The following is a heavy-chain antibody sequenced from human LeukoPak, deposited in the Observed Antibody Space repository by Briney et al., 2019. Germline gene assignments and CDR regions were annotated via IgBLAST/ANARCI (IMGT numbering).Heavy chain of an antibody. D-gene: IGHD3-22*01. CDR2: IRGDGRAT. V-gene: IGHV3-74*01. CDR1: GFIFTDYW. CDR3: ATLQKWLAFDI. Sequence: GGSMRLSCAASGFIFTDYWMHWVRQAPGKELVWVARIRGDGRATTYADSVKGRFTISRDNSKNTLYVQMNSLRAEDTAVYFCATLQKWLAFDIWGQGTMVTVSS. J-gene: IGHJ3*02.